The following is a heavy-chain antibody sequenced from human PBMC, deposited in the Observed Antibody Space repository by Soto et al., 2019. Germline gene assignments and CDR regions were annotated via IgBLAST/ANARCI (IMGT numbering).Heavy chain of an antibody. J-gene: IGHJ4*02. CDR1: GGTFSSYA. Sequence: GASVKVSCKASGGTFSSYAISWVRQAPGQGLEWMGGIIPIFGTANYAQKFQGRVTITADESTSTAYMELSSLRSEDTAVYYCARDLFYYGSGSYYPRYWGQGTLVTVSS. CDR2: IIPIFGTA. CDR3: ARDLFYYGSGSYYPRY. V-gene: IGHV1-69*13. D-gene: IGHD3-10*01.